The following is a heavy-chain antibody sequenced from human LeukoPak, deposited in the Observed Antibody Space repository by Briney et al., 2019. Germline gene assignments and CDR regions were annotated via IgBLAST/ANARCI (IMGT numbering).Heavy chain of an antibody. CDR3: ARDPEIFGVAMGTPYFDY. Sequence: SQTLSLTCAISGDSVSSNNAAWNWIRQSPSRGLEWLGRTYYRSKWYNDYAVSVASRVTLSADTSKNQFSLQLSSVTPDDTAVYYCARDPEIFGVAMGTPYFDYWGQGTLVTVSS. J-gene: IGHJ4*02. CDR1: GDSVSSNNAA. V-gene: IGHV6-1*01. D-gene: IGHD3-3*01. CDR2: TYYRSKWYN.